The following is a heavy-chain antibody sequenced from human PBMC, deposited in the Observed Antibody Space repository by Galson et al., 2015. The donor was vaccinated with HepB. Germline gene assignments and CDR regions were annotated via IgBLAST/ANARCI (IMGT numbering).Heavy chain of an antibody. CDR2: IKSKLDGGTT. V-gene: IGHV3-15*01. CDR1: GFTLNNAW. J-gene: IGHJ5*02. CDR3: TTVPSISISGVVP. D-gene: IGHD3-3*01. Sequence: SLRLSCAASGFTLNNAWMSWVRQAPGKGLEWVGRIKSKLDGGTTDYAAPVKGRFTISRDDSKNTLYLQMNSLKTEDTAVYFCTTVPSISISGVVPWGQGTLVTVSS.